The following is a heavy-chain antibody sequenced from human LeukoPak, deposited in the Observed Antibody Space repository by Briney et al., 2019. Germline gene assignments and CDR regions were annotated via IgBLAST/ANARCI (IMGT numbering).Heavy chain of an antibody. J-gene: IGHJ4*02. Sequence: QPSETLSLTCTVSGYSISSGYYCGWIRQPPGKGLEWVSAISGSGGSTYYADSVKGRFTISRDNSKNTLYLQMNSLRAEDTAVYYCATSRGSGSYYFDYWGQGTLVTVSS. V-gene: IGHV3-23*01. CDR3: ATSRGSGSYYFDY. D-gene: IGHD1-26*01. CDR1: GYSISSGYY. CDR2: ISGSGGST.